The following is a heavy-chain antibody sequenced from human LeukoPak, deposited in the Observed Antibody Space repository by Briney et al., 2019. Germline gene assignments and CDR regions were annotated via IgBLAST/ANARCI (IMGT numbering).Heavy chain of an antibody. D-gene: IGHD6-6*01. J-gene: IGHJ6*03. Sequence: KPSETLSLTCTVSGGSISSYYWSWIRQPPGKGLEWIGYIYYSGSTNYNPSLKSRVTISVDTSKNQFSLKLSSVTAADTAVYYCARATPSSIAAPVPLYYYYMDVWGKGTRSPSP. V-gene: IGHV4-59*12. CDR2: IYYSGST. CDR1: GGSISSYY. CDR3: ARATPSSIAAPVPLYYYYMDV.